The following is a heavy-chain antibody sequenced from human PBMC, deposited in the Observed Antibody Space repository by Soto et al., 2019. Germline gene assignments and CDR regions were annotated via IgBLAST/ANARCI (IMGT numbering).Heavy chain of an antibody. CDR2: ISAHNGNT. V-gene: IGHV1-18*01. CDR1: GYTFTSYG. J-gene: IGHJ4*02. D-gene: IGHD5-12*01. Sequence: QVQLVQSGAEVKKPGASVKVSCKASGYTFTSYGISWVRQAPGQGLEWMGWISAHNGNTNYAQKLQARVTMTTDTFTSAAYMELRSLSSDVTAVYYCARDRGGYALDYWGQGTLVTVSS. CDR3: ARDRGGYALDY.